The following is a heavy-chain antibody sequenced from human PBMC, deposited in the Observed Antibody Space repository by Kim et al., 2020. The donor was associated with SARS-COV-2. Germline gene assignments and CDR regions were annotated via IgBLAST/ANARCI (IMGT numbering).Heavy chain of an antibody. J-gene: IGHJ4*02. CDR2: IYYSGST. CDR1: GGSISSSSYY. D-gene: IGHD1-1*01. Sequence: SETLSLTCTVSGGSISSSSYYWGWIRQPPGKGLEWIGSIYYSGSTYYNPSLKSRVTISVDTSKNQFSLKLSSVTATDTAVYYCARGHDQYYFDYWGQGTLVTVSS. V-gene: IGHV4-39*01. CDR3: ARGHDQYYFDY.